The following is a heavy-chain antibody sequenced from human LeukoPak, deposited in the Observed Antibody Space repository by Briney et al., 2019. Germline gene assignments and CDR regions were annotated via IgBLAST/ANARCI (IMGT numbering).Heavy chain of an antibody. V-gene: IGHV3-33*01. Sequence: GGSLRLSCVASGFNFSSFGMHWVRQAPGKGLEWVAVIWYAGNNKYYADSMKGRFTISRDNSKNTLYLHMNSLRADDTAVYYCARNGQQWPVYSCDDWGQGTLVTVSS. D-gene: IGHD6-19*01. CDR1: GFNFSSFG. J-gene: IGHJ4*02. CDR2: IWYAGNNK. CDR3: ARNGQQWPVYSCDD.